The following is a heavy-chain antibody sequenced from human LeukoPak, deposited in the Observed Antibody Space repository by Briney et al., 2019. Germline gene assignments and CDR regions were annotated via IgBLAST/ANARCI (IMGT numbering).Heavy chain of an antibody. J-gene: IGHJ4*02. Sequence: PGGSLRLSCAASGFTFSDYAMSWVRQAPGKGLEGVSVISGSGDRTFYADSVKGRFTISRDNSKNTLYLQMNSLRAEDTAVYYCAKVRHPGLGIDFDYWGQGTLVTVSS. CDR2: ISGSGDRT. CDR3: AKVRHPGLGIDFDY. V-gene: IGHV3-23*01. CDR1: GFTFSDYA. D-gene: IGHD6-13*01.